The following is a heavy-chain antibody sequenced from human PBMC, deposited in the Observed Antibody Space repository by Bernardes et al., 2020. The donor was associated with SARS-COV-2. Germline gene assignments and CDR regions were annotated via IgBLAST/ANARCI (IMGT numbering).Heavy chain of an antibody. CDR3: ARGPWEYRYSSSYCYGMDV. Sequence: ASVKVSCKASGYTSTSYGISWVRQAPGQGLEWMGWISGYNGNKNYAQNFQGRVTMTTDTSTSTAYMELRSLRSDDTAVYYCARGPWEYRYSSSYCYGMDVWGQGTTVTVSS. CDR2: ISGYNGNK. V-gene: IGHV1-18*01. J-gene: IGHJ6*02. D-gene: IGHD6-6*01. CDR1: GYTSTSYG.